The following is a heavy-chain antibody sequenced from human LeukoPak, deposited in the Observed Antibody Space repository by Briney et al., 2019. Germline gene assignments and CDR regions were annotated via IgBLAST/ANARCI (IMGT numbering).Heavy chain of an antibody. V-gene: IGHV3-48*03. CDR2: ISSSGSTI. Sequence: GGSLRLSCAASGFTFSSYEMNWVRQAPGKGLEWVSYISSSGSTIYYADSVKGRFTISRDNAKNSLYLQMNSLRAEDTAVYYCAREDPDYYGSGSYFYWGQGTLVTVSS. D-gene: IGHD3-10*01. J-gene: IGHJ4*02. CDR3: AREDPDYYGSGSYFY. CDR1: GFTFSSYE.